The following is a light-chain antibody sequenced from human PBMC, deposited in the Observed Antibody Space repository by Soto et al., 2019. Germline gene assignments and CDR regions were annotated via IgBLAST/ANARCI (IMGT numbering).Light chain of an antibody. Sequence: DIQMTQSPSTLSASVGDRVTITCRVSQSLNNDLAWYQQKPGKAPNLLIYDASTLERGVPSRFSGTGSGTEFTLAISSLQPDDFATYYCQQYHRSSVTFGQGTRLEIK. V-gene: IGKV1-5*01. CDR2: DAS. CDR3: QQYHRSSVT. J-gene: IGKJ5*01. CDR1: QSLNND.